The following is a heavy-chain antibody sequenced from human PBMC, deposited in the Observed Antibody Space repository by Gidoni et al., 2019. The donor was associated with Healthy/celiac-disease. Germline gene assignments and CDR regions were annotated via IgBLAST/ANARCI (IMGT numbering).Heavy chain of an antibody. CDR2: ISGSGGST. CDR1: GFTFSSYA. J-gene: IGHJ4*02. Sequence: EVQLLESGGGFVQPGGSLRLAWRASGFTFSSYAMSWVRQAPGKWLEWVSAISGSGGSTYYADSVKGRFTISRDNSKNTLYLQMNSLRAEDTAVYYCAKEGWEDYFDYWGQGTLVTVSS. D-gene: IGHD1-26*01. CDR3: AKEGWEDYFDY. V-gene: IGHV3-23*01.